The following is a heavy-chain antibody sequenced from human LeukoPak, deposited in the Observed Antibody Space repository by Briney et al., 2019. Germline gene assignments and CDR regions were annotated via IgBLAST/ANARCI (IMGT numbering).Heavy chain of an antibody. CDR2: IYYSGST. D-gene: IGHD5-12*01. J-gene: IGHJ6*03. V-gene: IGHV4-59*01. CDR3: ARVVVTTDYYYYYMDV. Sequence: PSETLSPTCTVSGGSISSYYWSWIRQPPGKGLEWIGYIYYSGSTNYNPSLKSRVTISVDTSKNQFSLKLSSVTAADTAVYYCARVVVTTDYYYYYMDVWGKGTTVTISS. CDR1: GGSISSYY.